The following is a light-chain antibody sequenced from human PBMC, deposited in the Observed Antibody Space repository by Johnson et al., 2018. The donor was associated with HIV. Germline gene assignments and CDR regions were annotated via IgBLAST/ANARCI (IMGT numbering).Light chain of an antibody. Sequence: QSVLTQPPSVSAAPGQKVTISCSGSSSNIGNNNLSGNKQLQGTAPNLLIWRNNKQPSGILAEFSASKSGTSATRAITGLQTGDEADYNCGTWDISLSVGYVFGTGTKVTVL. V-gene: IGLV1-51*02. CDR1: SSNIGNNN. CDR3: GTWDISLSVGYV. J-gene: IGLJ1*01. CDR2: RNN.